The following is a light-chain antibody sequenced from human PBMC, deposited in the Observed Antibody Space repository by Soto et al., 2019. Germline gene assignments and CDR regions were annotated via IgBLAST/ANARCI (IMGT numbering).Light chain of an antibody. V-gene: IGKV3-20*01. CDR2: GAS. CDR3: QQYGSSPWT. CDR1: QSVSSTY. Sequence: EIVLTQPPGTLSLSPGERATLSCRASQSVSSTYLAWFQQKPGQAPRLLIYGASSRATGIPDRFSGSGSGTDFTLTISRLEPEEFAVYYCQQYGSSPWTVGQGTKVDIK. J-gene: IGKJ1*01.